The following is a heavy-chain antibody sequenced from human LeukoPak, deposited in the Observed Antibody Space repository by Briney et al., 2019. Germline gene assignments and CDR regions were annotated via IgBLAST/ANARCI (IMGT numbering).Heavy chain of an antibody. V-gene: IGHV3-23*01. D-gene: IGHD1-26*01. J-gene: IGHJ4*02. CDR1: GFTFNNYE. CDR2: ISGSGGGT. CDR3: AKDLGRYRNNYFDY. Sequence: PGGSLRLSCVASGFTFNNYEMNWVRQAPEKGLEWVSTISGSGGGTYYADSVKSRFTISRDDSKNTLYLQMNSLRAEDTAVYYCAKDLGRYRNNYFDYWGQGTLVTVSS.